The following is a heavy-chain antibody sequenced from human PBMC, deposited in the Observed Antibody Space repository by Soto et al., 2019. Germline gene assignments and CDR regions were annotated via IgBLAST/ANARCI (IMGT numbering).Heavy chain of an antibody. J-gene: IGHJ5*02. Sequence: ASVKVSCXASGYTFTSYYMHWVRQAPGQRLEWMGWINAGNGNTKYSQKLQGRVTITRDTSASTAYMELSSLRSEDTAVYYCARGVAGPLHWFDPWGQGTLVTVSS. CDR3: ARGVAGPLHWFDP. D-gene: IGHD6-19*01. V-gene: IGHV1-3*01. CDR1: GYTFTSYY. CDR2: INAGNGNT.